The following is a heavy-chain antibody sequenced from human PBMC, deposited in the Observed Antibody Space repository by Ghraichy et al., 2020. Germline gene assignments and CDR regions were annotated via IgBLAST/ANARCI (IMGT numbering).Heavy chain of an antibody. D-gene: IGHD4-23*01. V-gene: IGHV4-31*03. CDR1: GGSISSGGYY. CDR3: ARGSGGNSLEWFDP. J-gene: IGHJ5*02. Sequence: SETLSLTCTVSGGSISSGGYYWSWIRQHPGKGLEWIGYIYYSGSTYYNPSLKSRVTISVDTSKNQFSLKLSSVTAADTAVYYCARGSGGNSLEWFDPWGQGTLVTVSS. CDR2: IYYSGST.